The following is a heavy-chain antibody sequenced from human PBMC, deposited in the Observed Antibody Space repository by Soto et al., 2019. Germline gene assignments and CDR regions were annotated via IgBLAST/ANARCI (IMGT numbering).Heavy chain of an antibody. CDR1: GYAFTSFY. J-gene: IGHJ4*02. V-gene: IGHV1-46*01. Sequence: QVQLVQSGAEVKNPWASVKVSCKASGYAFTSFYIHWVRQAPGQGLEWMSIINPNGGSTNYAQNLQGRVTLTRDTSTNTVYMELSSLRSEDTAVYYCARGLTSGDYWGQGTLVTVSS. CDR3: ARGLTSGDY. CDR2: INPNGGST.